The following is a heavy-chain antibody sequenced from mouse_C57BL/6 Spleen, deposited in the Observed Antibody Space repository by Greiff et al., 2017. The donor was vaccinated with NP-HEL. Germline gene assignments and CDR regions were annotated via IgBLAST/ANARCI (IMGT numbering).Heavy chain of an antibody. J-gene: IGHJ1*03. CDR2: INYDGSST. D-gene: IGHD2-4*01. CDR3: ARDGGYYDHWYFDV. CDR1: GFTFSDYY. Sequence: EVQLQQSEGGLVQPGSSMKLSCTASGFTFSDYYMAWVRQVPEKGLEWVANINYDGSSTYYLDSLKSRFIISRDNAKNILYLQMSSLKSEDTATYYCARDGGYYDHWYFDVWGTGTTVTVSS. V-gene: IGHV5-16*01.